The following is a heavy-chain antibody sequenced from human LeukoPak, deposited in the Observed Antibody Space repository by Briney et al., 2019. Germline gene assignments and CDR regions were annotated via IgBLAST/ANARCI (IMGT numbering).Heavy chain of an antibody. CDR2: IIPILGIA. CDR1: GGTFSSYA. CDR3: ARIPSTGYGDY. V-gene: IGHV1-69*04. D-gene: IGHD5-12*01. Sequence: ASVKVSCKASGGTFSSYAISWVGQAPGQGLEWMGRIIPILGIANYAQKFQGRVTITADKSTSTAYMELSSLRSEDTAVYYCARIPSTGYGDYWGQGTLSPSPQ. J-gene: IGHJ4*02.